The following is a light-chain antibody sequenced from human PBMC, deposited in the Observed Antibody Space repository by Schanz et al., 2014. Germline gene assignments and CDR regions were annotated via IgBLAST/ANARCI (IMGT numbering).Light chain of an antibody. CDR1: SSDVGNYNY. J-gene: IGLJ2*01. Sequence: QSALTQPASVSGSPGQSITISCTGTSSDVGNYNYVSWYRHHPGKAPKLMIYEVNNRPSGVSNRFSGSKSGNTASLTISGLQGEDEADYYCQSYDSSLSGVVFGGGTKLTVL. V-gene: IGLV2-14*01. CDR3: QSYDSSLSGVV. CDR2: EVN.